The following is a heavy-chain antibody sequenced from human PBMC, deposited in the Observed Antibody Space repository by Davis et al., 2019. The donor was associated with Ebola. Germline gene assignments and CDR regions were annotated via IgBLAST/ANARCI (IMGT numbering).Heavy chain of an antibody. D-gene: IGHD3-16*01. CDR3: ARDSDYAPRRYYYYMDV. CDR2: IIPLFGST. V-gene: IGHV1-69*13. J-gene: IGHJ6*03. Sequence: SVKVSCKASGVIFNNYAFSWVRQAPGQGLEWMGGIIPLFGSTVYAQKFQGRVTITADESTSTAYMELGSLRSEDTAVYYCARDSDYAPRRYYYYMDVWDNGTTVIVSS. CDR1: GVIFNNYA.